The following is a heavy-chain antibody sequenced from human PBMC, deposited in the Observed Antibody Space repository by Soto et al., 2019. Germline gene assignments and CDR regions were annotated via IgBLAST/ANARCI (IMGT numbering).Heavy chain of an antibody. CDR2: ISAYNGNT. D-gene: IGHD3-22*01. J-gene: IGHJ3*02. Sequence: ASVKVSCKASGYTFTSYGISWVRQAPGQGLEWMGWISAYNGNTNYAQKLQGRVTMTTDTSTSTAYMELRSLRSDDTAVYYCASTIVVVITSKGHGAFDIWGQGTMVTVSS. CDR1: GYTFTSYG. V-gene: IGHV1-18*01. CDR3: ASTIVVVITSKGHGAFDI.